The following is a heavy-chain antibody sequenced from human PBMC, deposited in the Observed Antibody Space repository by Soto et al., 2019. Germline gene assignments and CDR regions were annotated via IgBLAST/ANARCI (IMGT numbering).Heavy chain of an antibody. J-gene: IGHJ4*02. D-gene: IGHD3-22*01. CDR2: ISGSGGST. CDR1: GFTFSSYA. V-gene: IGHV3-23*01. CDR3: AKSYYYDSSGLDY. Sequence: EVQLLESGGGLVQPGGSLRLSCAASGFTFSSYAMSWVRQAPGKGLEWVSAISGSGGSTYYADSVKGRFTISRDNSKNTLYLKMNSLRAEDTAVYYCAKSYYYDSSGLDYWGQGTLVTVSS.